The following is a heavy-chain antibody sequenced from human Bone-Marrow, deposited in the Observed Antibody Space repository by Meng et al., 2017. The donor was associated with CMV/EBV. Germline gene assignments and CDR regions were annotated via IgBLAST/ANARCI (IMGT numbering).Heavy chain of an antibody. CDR2: ISGSGGIT. Sequence: GGSLRLSCAASGFTFSSYAMSWVRQAPGKGLEWVSAISGSGGITYYADSVKGRFTISRDDSRNTLYLQMSSLRAEDTAVYYCAKGIVVVPGSYWYFDLWGRGTLVTVSS. D-gene: IGHD2-2*01. CDR1: GFTFSSYA. V-gene: IGHV3-23*01. CDR3: AKGIVVVPGSYWYFDL. J-gene: IGHJ2*01.